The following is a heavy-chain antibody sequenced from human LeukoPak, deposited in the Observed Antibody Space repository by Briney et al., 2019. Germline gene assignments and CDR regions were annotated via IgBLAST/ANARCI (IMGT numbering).Heavy chain of an antibody. D-gene: IGHD7-27*01. CDR1: GFTFRFYA. CDR2: ISGSGDTT. CDR3: AKVTSPADDWGKFDY. V-gene: IGHV3-23*01. Sequence: GGSLRLSCAASGFTFRFYAISWVRQAPGKGLEWVSAISGSGDTTYYADSVKGRFTISRDNSKNTLYLQMNGLRADDTAVYYCAKVTSPADDWGKFDYWGQGTLVTVSS. J-gene: IGHJ4*02.